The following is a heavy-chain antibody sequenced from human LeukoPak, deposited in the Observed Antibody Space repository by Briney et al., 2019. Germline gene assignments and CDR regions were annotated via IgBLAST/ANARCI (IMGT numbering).Heavy chain of an antibody. J-gene: IGHJ4*02. D-gene: IGHD6-19*01. Sequence: SETLSLPCTVSGGSISSYYWSWIRQPPGKGLEWIGYIYYSGSTNYNPSLKSRVTISVDTSKNQFSLKLSSVTAADTAVYYCARSGYSSTFDYWGQGTLVTVSS. CDR1: GGSISSYY. CDR3: ARSGYSSTFDY. V-gene: IGHV4-59*08. CDR2: IYYSGST.